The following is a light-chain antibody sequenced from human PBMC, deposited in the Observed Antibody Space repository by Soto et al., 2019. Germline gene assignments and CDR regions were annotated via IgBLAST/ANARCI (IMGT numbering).Light chain of an antibody. CDR1: QDISNY. V-gene: IGKV1-27*01. J-gene: IGKJ2*01. CDR3: QQYNDSFPYT. CDR2: AAS. Sequence: DIQMTQSPSSLSASIGDRVTITCRASQDISNYLAWYQQRPGKVPKLLVSAASTLQSGVPSRFGGRGSGTDFTLTISGLQPEDVGTYYCQQYNDSFPYTFGQGTKLEIK.